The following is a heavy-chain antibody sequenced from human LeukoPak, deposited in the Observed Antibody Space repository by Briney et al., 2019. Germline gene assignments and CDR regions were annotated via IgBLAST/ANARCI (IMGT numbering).Heavy chain of an antibody. J-gene: IGHJ4*02. CDR3: ARARYLIPVDY. V-gene: IGHV4-34*01. D-gene: IGHD3-9*01. Sequence: SETLSLTCAVYGGSFSDYYWSWIRQPPGKGLEWIGDISYSGSTNYNPSLKSRVTISVDTSKNQFSLKLSSVTAADTAVYYCARARYLIPVDYWGQGTLVTVSS. CDR2: ISYSGST. CDR1: GGSFSDYY.